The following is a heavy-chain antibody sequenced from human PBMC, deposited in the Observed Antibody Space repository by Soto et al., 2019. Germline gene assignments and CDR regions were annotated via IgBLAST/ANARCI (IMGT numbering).Heavy chain of an antibody. CDR3: AKVVSSWYAGFFDL. CDR1: GFTFSRHA. V-gene: IGHV3-23*01. CDR2: LSDSGGSI. J-gene: IGHJ4*02. D-gene: IGHD6-13*01. Sequence: EVQLLESGGGLVQPGGSLRLSCTASGFTFSRHAMTWVRQAPGKGLEWVSGLSDSGGSIYYADSVKGRFTISRDNSMNTRNLQMNTLRAEDTAIYYCAKVVSSWYAGFFDLWGQGTLVTVSS.